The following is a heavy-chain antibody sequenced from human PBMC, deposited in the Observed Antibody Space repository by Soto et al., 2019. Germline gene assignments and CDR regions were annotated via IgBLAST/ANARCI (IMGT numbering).Heavy chain of an antibody. CDR2: IYPGDSDT. CDR3: AFYYGSSSRPFDY. D-gene: IGHD6-6*01. CDR1: GYTFTNYW. V-gene: IGHV5-51*01. J-gene: IGHJ4*02. Sequence: GESLKISCKGSGYTFTNYWIGWVRQMPGKGLEWMGIIYPGDSDTKYSPSFQGQVTISVDKSISTAYLQWSSLKASDTALYFCAFYYGSSSRPFDYWGQGTQVTVSS.